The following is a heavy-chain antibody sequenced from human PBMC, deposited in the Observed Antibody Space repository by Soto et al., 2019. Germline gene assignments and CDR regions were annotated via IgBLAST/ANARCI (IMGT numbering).Heavy chain of an antibody. V-gene: IGHV3-15*07. CDR3: TRDDSYASRGYYLNWFDP. D-gene: IGHD3-22*01. J-gene: IGHJ5*02. CDR2: IKSKTEGGTT. CDR1: GFTFSNAW. Sequence: EVQLVESGGGLVKPGGSLRLSCAASGFTFSNAWMNLVRQAPGKGLEWVGRIKSKTEGGTTDYAAPGKGRFTISRDNLKTTLSPRMHRLKTAATVVYYCTRDDSYASRGYYLNWFDPWVQRTLVTVSS.